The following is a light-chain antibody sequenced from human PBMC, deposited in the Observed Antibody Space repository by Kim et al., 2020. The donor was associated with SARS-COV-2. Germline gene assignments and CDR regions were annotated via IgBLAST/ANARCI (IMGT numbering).Light chain of an antibody. J-gene: IGLJ2*01. CDR1: NLGDKY. CDR2: QDN. CDR3: QTWVGSAVF. V-gene: IGLV3-1*01. Sequence: SYELTQPPSVSVSPGQTVNISCSGDNLGDKYACWFQQRPGHSPLLVIFQDNKRPSGIPERFSGSNSGNTATLTISGTQVMDEADYYCQTWVGSAVFFGGGTQLTVL.